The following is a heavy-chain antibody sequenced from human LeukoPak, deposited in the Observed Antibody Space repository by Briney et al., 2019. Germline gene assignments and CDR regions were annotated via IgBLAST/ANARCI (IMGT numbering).Heavy chain of an antibody. V-gene: IGHV1-2*06. CDR1: GYTFTSYY. Sequence: ASVKVSCKASGYTFTSYYMHWVRQAPGQGLEWMGRINPNSGGTNYAQKFQGRVTMTRDTSISTAYMELSRLRSDDTAVYYCAREGRDDYGGLHPFDYWGQGTLVTVSS. CDR3: AREGRDDYGGLHPFDY. D-gene: IGHD4-23*01. J-gene: IGHJ4*02. CDR2: INPNSGGT.